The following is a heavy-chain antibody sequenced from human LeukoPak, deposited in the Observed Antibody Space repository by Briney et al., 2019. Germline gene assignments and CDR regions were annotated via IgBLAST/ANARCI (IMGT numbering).Heavy chain of an antibody. J-gene: IGHJ4*02. CDR3: AKDISGSYNFDY. Sequence: GGSLRLSCAASGFTFDDYAMHWVRQAPGKGLEWVSGISWNSGSIGYADSVKGRFTISRDNAKNSLYLQMNSLRAEDTALYYCAKDISGSYNFDYWGQGTLVTVSS. CDR2: ISWNSGSI. V-gene: IGHV3-9*01. D-gene: IGHD1-26*01. CDR1: GFTFDDYA.